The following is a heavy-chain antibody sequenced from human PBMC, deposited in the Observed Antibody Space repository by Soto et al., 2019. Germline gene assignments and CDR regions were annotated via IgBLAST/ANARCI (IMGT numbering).Heavy chain of an antibody. D-gene: IGHD2-8*01. Sequence: GASVKVSCKASGGTFSSYTISWVRQAPGQGLEWMGRIIPILGIANYAQKFQGRVTITADISNNQVSLHLNSVTPDDTAVYYCVRLIGNSWLDSWGQGTLVTVSS. J-gene: IGHJ5*01. CDR2: IIPILGIA. V-gene: IGHV1-69*02. CDR3: VRLIGNSWLDS. CDR1: GGTFSSYT.